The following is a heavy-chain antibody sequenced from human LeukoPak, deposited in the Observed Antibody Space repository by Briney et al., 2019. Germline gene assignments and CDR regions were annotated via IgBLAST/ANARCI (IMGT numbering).Heavy chain of an antibody. CDR1: GGSISSGSYY. J-gene: IGHJ2*01. CDR3: ANSGGVECSSGTCYTTWYFDL. CDR2: IYTSGST. D-gene: IGHD2-2*02. Sequence: KASETLSLTCTVSGGSISSGSYYWSWIRQPAGKGLEWIGRIYTSGSTNYNPSLKSRVTISVDTSKNQFSLKLSSVTAADTAMCYCANSGGVECSSGTCYTTWYFDLWGRGTLVTVSS. V-gene: IGHV4-61*02.